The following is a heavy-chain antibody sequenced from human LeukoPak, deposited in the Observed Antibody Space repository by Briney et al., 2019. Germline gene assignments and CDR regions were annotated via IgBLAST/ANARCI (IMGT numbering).Heavy chain of an antibody. CDR2: INHSGST. D-gene: IGHD5-18*01. CDR1: VGSFSGYY. J-gene: IGHJ6*03. Sequence: PSETLSLTCAVWVGSFSGYYWRCIRQPPGKGLEGIGEINHSGSTKYKPSLKSRVTISVDTSKNQFSLKLSSVTAADTAVYYCARGHRIRYGHYYCYYYMDVWGKGTTVTVSS. CDR3: ARGHRIRYGHYYCYYYMDV. V-gene: IGHV4-34*01.